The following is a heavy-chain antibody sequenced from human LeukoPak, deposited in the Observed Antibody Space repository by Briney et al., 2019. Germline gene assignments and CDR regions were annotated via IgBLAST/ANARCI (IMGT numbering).Heavy chain of an antibody. CDR1: GGSISSYY. D-gene: IGHD2-15*01. Sequence: SETLSLTCTVTGGSISSYYWSWMRQPPGKGQEWIGYIYYSGSTNYNPSLKSRVTISVDTSKNQFSLKLSSVTAADTAVYYCARLGYCSGGSCYSTWAYGMDVWGQGTTVTVSS. V-gene: IGHV4-59*08. CDR3: ARLGYCSGGSCYSTWAYGMDV. J-gene: IGHJ6*02. CDR2: IYYSGST.